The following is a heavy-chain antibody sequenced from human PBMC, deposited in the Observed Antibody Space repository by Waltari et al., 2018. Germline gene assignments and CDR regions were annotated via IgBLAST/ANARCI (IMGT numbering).Heavy chain of an antibody. CDR2: TYYSGST. J-gene: IGHJ4*02. D-gene: IGHD2-15*01. V-gene: IGHV4-61*08. Sequence: GYYWSWIRQPPGKGLEWIGYTYYSGSTNYNPSIKSRVTISVDTSKDQFSLKLSSVTAADTAVYYCAMATGYCSGGSCSEGYYFDYWGQGTLVTVSS. CDR1: GYY. CDR3: AMATGYCSGGSCSEGYYFDY.